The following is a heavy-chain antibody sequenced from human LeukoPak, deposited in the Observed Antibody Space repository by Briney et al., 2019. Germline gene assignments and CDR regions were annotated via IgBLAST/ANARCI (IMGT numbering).Heavy chain of an antibody. CDR1: GFTFSSYG. CDR3: ANVDTAMGDAFDI. Sequence: GGTLRLSCAASGFTFSSYGMSWVRHAPGKGLEWVSAISGSGGSTYYADSVKGRVTISRDNAKNTLYLQMNSLRAEDTAVYYCANVDTAMGDAFDIWGQGTMVTVSS. D-gene: IGHD5-18*01. CDR2: ISGSGGST. V-gene: IGHV3-23*01. J-gene: IGHJ3*02.